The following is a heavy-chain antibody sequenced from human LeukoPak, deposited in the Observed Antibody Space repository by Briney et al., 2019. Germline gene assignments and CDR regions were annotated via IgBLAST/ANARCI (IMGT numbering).Heavy chain of an antibody. V-gene: IGHV3-23*01. J-gene: IGHJ4*02. D-gene: IGHD3-10*01. CDR1: GFTFTNYA. Sequence: GGSLRLSCAASGFTFTNYAMRWVRQAPGKGLEWVSGISSGGDTCYADSVKGRITISRDNSKNTLYLQMNSLRAEDTAVYYCARDRTLDDTMVRGVIAGTYFDYWGQGTLVTVSS. CDR2: ISSGGDT. CDR3: ARDRTLDDTMVRGVIAGTYFDY.